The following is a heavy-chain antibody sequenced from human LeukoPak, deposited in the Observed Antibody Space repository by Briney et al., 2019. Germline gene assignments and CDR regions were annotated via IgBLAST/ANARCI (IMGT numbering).Heavy chain of an antibody. V-gene: IGHV1-18*01. CDR2: ISAYNGNT. Sequence: ASVKVSCKASGYTFTSYGISWVRQAPGQGLEWMGWISAYNGNTNYAQKPQGRVTMTTDTSTSTAYMELRSLRSNDTAVYYCASCLTQYSSSLCAFDIWGQGTMVTVSS. CDR3: ASCLTQYSSSLCAFDI. D-gene: IGHD6-6*01. J-gene: IGHJ3*02. CDR1: GYTFTSYG.